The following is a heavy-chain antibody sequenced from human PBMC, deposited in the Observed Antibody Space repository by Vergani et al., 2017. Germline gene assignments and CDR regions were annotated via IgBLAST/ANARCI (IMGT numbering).Heavy chain of an antibody. Sequence: QVQLVQSGAEVKKPGSSVKVSCKASGGTFSSYAISWVRQAPGQGLEWMGRIIPILGTANYAQKFQGRVTITADESTSTAYMELSSLRSEDTAVYYCAKPGIAARPWLNPNYFDYWGQGTLVTVSS. CDR2: IIPILGTA. D-gene: IGHD6-6*01. J-gene: IGHJ4*02. CDR1: GGTFSSYA. V-gene: IGHV1-69*11. CDR3: AKPGIAARPWLNPNYFDY.